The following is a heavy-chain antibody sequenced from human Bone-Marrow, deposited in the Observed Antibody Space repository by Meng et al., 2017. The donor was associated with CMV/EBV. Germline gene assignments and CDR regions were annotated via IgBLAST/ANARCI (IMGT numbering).Heavy chain of an antibody. CDR1: GFTFDDYT. CDR3: AKGRYYYGMDV. J-gene: IGHJ6*02. Sequence: LSLTCAASGFTFDDYTMHWVRQAPGKGLAWVSLISWDGGSTYYADSVKGRFTIARDNSKNSLYLQMNSLRTEDTALYYCAKGRYYYGMDVWGQGSTVTVSS. CDR2: ISWDGGST. V-gene: IGHV3-43*01.